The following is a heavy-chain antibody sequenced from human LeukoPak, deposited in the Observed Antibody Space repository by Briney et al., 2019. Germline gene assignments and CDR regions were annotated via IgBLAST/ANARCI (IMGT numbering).Heavy chain of an antibody. D-gene: IGHD6-19*01. V-gene: IGHV1-24*01. CDR2: FDPGDGET. CDR3: ATKAYSSGWLNVDY. J-gene: IGHJ4*02. Sequence: GASVKVSCQVSGYTLTELSMHWVRQAPGKGLEWMGGFDPGDGETIYAQKFQGRVTMTEDTSTGTAYMELSSLRSEDTAVYYCATKAYSSGWLNVDYWGQGTLVTVSS. CDR1: GYTLTELS.